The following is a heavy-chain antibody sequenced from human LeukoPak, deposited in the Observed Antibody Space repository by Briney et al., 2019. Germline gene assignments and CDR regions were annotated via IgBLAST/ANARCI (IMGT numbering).Heavy chain of an antibody. J-gene: IGHJ3*02. D-gene: IGHD1-7*01. Sequence: GASVKVSCKASGGTFSSYAISWVRQAPGQGLEWMGGIIPIFGTANYAQKFQGRVTITADKSTSTAYMELSSLRSEDTAVYYCARDLSRPKANWNYFLAAFDIWGQGTMVTVSS. V-gene: IGHV1-69*06. CDR1: GGTFSSYA. CDR3: ARDLSRPKANWNYFLAAFDI. CDR2: IIPIFGTA.